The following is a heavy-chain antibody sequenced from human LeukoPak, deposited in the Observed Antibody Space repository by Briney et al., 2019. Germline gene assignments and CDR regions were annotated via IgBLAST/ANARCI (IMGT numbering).Heavy chain of an antibody. Sequence: ASVKVFCKASGYTFTGYYMHWVRQATGQGLEWMGWMNPNSGNAGYAQKFQGRVTITRNTSISTAYMELSSLRSEDTAVYYCARSLRSMVRGVMAYWGQGTLVTVSS. CDR3: ARSLRSMVRGVMAY. D-gene: IGHD3-10*01. CDR2: MNPNSGNA. V-gene: IGHV1-8*03. CDR1: GYTFTGYY. J-gene: IGHJ4*02.